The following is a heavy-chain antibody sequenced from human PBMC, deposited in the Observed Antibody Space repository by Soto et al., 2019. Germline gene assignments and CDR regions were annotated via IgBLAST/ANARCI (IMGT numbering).Heavy chain of an antibody. J-gene: IGHJ4*02. Sequence: PGGSLRLSCAASGFTFSSYWMSWVRQAPGKGLEWVANIKQDGSEKYYVDSVKGRFTISRDNAKNSLYLQMNSLRAEDTAVYYCARGRRYSSSWYDYWGQGTLVTVSS. CDR1: GFTFSSYW. CDR3: ARGRRYSSSWYDY. CDR2: IKQDGSEK. D-gene: IGHD6-13*01. V-gene: IGHV3-7*04.